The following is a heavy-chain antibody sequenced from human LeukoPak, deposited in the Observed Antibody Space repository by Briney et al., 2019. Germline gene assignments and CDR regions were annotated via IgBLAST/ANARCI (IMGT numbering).Heavy chain of an antibody. CDR1: GFTFSGFG. D-gene: IGHD4-23*01. CDR2: ISYDGSNK. CDR3: AKVAVVTKAIPDY. J-gene: IGHJ4*02. Sequence: GGSLRLSCAASGFTFSGFGMHWVRQALGKGLEWVAVISYDGSNKYYADSVKGRFTISRDNSKNTLYLQMNSLRAEDTAVYYCAKVAVVTKAIPDYWGQGTLVTVSS. V-gene: IGHV3-30*18.